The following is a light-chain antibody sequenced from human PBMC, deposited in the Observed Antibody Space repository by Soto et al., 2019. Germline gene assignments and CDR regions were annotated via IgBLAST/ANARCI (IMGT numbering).Light chain of an antibody. CDR3: SSYSSTSTLV. Sequence: QPALTQPASVSGSPGQSIAISCSGTNSDIADYNSVSWYQQHPGKAPKLMISEVTYRPSGVSNRFSGSKSGNTASLTISGLQTEDEADYYCSSYSSTSTLVFGTGTKVTV. J-gene: IGLJ1*01. CDR1: NSDIADYNS. CDR2: EVT. V-gene: IGLV2-14*01.